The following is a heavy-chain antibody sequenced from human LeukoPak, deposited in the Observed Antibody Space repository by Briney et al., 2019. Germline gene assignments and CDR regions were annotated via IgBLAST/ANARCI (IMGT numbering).Heavy chain of an antibody. Sequence: NPSETLSLTCAVYGGSFSGYYWSWIRQPPGKGLEWIGYIYYSGSTNYNPSLKSRVTISVDTSKNQFSLKLSSVTAADTAVYYCARGGVYSSGWHDAFDIWGQGTMVTVSS. CDR2: IYYSGST. CDR1: GGSFSGYY. V-gene: IGHV4-59*01. D-gene: IGHD6-19*01. CDR3: ARGGVYSSGWHDAFDI. J-gene: IGHJ3*02.